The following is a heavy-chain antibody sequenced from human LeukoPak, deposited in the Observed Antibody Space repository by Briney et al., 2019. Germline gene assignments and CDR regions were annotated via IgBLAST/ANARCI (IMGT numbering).Heavy chain of an antibody. CDR1: GFTLISYG. V-gene: IGHV3-30*02. Sequence: GGCLRLSCAAYGFTLISYGIPSVRQAPGRGLGWDAFIRQDGGNKYYADSVKGRFTISRDNSKNTLYLQMNSLRAEDTAVYYCAKDGGARSYYYYYMDVWGKGTTVTISS. D-gene: IGHD3-16*01. J-gene: IGHJ6*03. CDR3: AKDGGARSYYYYYMDV. CDR2: IRQDGGNK.